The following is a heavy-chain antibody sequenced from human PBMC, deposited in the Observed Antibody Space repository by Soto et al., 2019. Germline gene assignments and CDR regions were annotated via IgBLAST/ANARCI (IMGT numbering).Heavy chain of an antibody. J-gene: IGHJ5*02. Sequence: PSETLSLTCSASGGTISGYYWTWIRQPAGKGLEWIGRIYSSGNTKYNPSLQSRVTMSLDTSNNQFSLRLTSVTAADTAVYYCARGQRFSDWFDPWGQGTLVPVSS. CDR1: GGTISGYY. CDR2: IYSSGNT. D-gene: IGHD3-3*01. CDR3: ARGQRFSDWFDP. V-gene: IGHV4-4*07.